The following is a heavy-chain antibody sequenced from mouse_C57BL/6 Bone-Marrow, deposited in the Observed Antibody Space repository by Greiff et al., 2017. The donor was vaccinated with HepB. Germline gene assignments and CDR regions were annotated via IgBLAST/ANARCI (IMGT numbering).Heavy chain of an antibody. Sequence: QVQLQQPGAELVRPGTSVKLSCKASGYTFTSYWMHWVKQRPGQGLEWIGVIDPSDSYTNYNQKFKGKATLTVDTSSSTAYMQLSSLTSEDSAVYYCARGDYDYDRGGFAYWGQGTLVTVSA. CDR1: GYTFTSYW. J-gene: IGHJ3*01. V-gene: IGHV1-59*01. CDR2: IDPSDSYT. D-gene: IGHD2-4*01. CDR3: ARGDYDYDRGGFAY.